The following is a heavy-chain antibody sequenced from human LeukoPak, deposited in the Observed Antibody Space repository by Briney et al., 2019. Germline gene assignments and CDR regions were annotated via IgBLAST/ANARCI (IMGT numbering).Heavy chain of an antibody. Sequence: GGFLRLSCAASGFTVSSNYMSWVRQAPGKGLEWVSVIYSGGSTYYADSVKGRFTISRDNSKNTLYLQMNSLRAEDTAVYYCAREDYGDYLVPRLIDYWGQGTLVTVSS. D-gene: IGHD4-17*01. CDR3: AREDYGDYLVPRLIDY. J-gene: IGHJ4*02. CDR1: GFTVSSNY. V-gene: IGHV3-66*01. CDR2: IYSGGST.